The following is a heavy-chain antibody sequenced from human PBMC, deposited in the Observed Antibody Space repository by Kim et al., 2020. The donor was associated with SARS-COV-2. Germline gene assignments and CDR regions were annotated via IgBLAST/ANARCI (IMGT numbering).Heavy chain of an antibody. Sequence: GGSLRLSCAASGFTFSTFWMHWVRQVPGKGLVWVSRINSDGSSTSYADSVKGRFSISRDNAKNMVCLQMNNLRADDTAVYYCAREAAGTRNAFDIWGEGRMVT. CDR2: INSDGSST. J-gene: IGHJ3*02. CDR3: AREAAGTRNAFDI. V-gene: IGHV3-74*01. CDR1: GFTFSTFW. D-gene: IGHD6-13*01.